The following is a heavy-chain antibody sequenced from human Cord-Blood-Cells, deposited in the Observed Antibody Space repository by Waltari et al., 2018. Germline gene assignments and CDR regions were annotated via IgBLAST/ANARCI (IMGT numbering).Heavy chain of an antibody. D-gene: IGHD3-10*01. CDR3: AIRRGDYYGSGSYYNWFDP. V-gene: IGHV4-34*01. CDR2: INHSGST. Sequence: QVQLQQWGAGLLKPSETLSLTCAVYGGSFSGYYWSWIRQPPGKGLAWIGEINHSGSTNYNPSLKSRVTISVDTSKNQFSLKLSSVTAADTAVYYCAIRRGDYYGSGSYYNWFDPWGQGTLVTVSS. J-gene: IGHJ5*02. CDR1: GGSFSGYY.